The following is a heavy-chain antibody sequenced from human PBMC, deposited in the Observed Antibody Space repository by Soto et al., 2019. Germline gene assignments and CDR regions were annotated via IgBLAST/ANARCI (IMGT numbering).Heavy chain of an antibody. CDR1: GYTFTSYA. CDR2: INAGNGNT. V-gene: IGHV1-3*01. CDR3: ARPPVDYCSGGSCYSKYYFDY. J-gene: IGHJ4*02. D-gene: IGHD2-15*01. Sequence: ASVKVSCKASGYTFTSYAMHWVRQAPGQRLEWMGWINAGNGNTKYSQKFQGRVTITRDTSASTAYMELSSLRSEDTAVYYCARPPVDYCSGGSCYSKYYFDYWGQGTLVTVSS.